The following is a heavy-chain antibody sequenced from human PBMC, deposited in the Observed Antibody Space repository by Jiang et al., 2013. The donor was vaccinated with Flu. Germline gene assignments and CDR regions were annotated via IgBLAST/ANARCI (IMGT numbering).Heavy chain of an antibody. CDR3: AVGIPTGRWLEASLGH. CDR2: INWNSGKV. V-gene: IGHV3-9*01. CDR1: GFTFDGYA. Sequence: VQLVESGGGLVEPGRSLRLSCEASGFTFDGYATHWVRQTPGKGLEWVSGINWNSGKVAYADSVKGRFTLSRVGAEAHLEMNSLRPEDTALYYCAVGIPTGRWLEASLGHWGQGTPVTVST. D-gene: IGHD6-19*01. J-gene: IGHJ4*02.